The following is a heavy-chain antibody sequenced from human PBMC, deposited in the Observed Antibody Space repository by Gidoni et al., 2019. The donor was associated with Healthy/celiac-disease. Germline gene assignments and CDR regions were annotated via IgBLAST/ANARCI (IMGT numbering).Heavy chain of an antibody. Sequence: QLQLQESVPGLVTPSETLSLTCTVSGGSISSSSYYWGWIRQPPGKGLEWIGSIYYSGSTYYNPSLKSRVTISVDTSKNQFSLKLSSVTAADTAVYYCARRVDTAMGPGPNWVRFDPWGQGTLVTVSS. CDR2: IYYSGST. J-gene: IGHJ5*02. D-gene: IGHD5-18*01. CDR1: GGSISSSSYY. V-gene: IGHV4-39*01. CDR3: ARRVDTAMGPGPNWVRFDP.